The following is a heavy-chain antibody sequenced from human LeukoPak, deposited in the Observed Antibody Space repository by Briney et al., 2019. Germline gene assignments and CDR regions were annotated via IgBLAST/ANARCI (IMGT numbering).Heavy chain of an antibody. CDR1: GFTFSSCE. Sequence: GGSLRLSCAASGFTFSSCEMNWVRQAPGKGLEWMSYITTSGTTLDYADSVKGRFTISRDNAKNSLYLQMNSLRAEDTAVYYCARPYSSGWDNWFDPWGQGTLVTVSS. V-gene: IGHV3-48*03. CDR3: ARPYSSGWDNWFDP. CDR2: ITTSGTTL. D-gene: IGHD6-19*01. J-gene: IGHJ5*02.